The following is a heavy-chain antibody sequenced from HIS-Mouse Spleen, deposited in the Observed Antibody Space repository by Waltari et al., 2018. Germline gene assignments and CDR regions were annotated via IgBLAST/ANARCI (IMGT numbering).Heavy chain of an antibody. CDR3: AREIPYSSSWYDWYFDL. CDR1: GGPISSSSYY. J-gene: IGHJ2*01. Sequence: QLQLQESGPGLVKPSETLSLTCTVSGGPISSSSYYWGWIRQPPGKGLGWIGSIYYSGSTYYNPSLKSRVTISADTSKNQFSLKLSSVTAADTAVYYCAREIPYSSSWYDWYFDLWGRGTLVTVSS. D-gene: IGHD6-13*01. CDR2: IYYSGST. V-gene: IGHV4-39*07.